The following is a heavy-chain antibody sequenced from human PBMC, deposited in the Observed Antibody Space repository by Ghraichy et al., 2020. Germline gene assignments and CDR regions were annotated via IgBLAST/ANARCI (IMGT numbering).Heavy chain of an antibody. CDR2: IGTYNKDT. Sequence: ASVKVSRKPSGYSFTTYGITWVRQAPGQGLEWMGWIGTYNKDTKYAQTFQDRVTMTIDTSTSTAYLELRSLRSDDTAVYYCARGSGNYYDTTGGYYVGESIDYWGQGTLVTVSS. J-gene: IGHJ4*02. CDR3: ARGSGNYYDTTGGYYVGESIDY. CDR1: GYSFTTYG. V-gene: IGHV1-18*01. D-gene: IGHD3-22*01.